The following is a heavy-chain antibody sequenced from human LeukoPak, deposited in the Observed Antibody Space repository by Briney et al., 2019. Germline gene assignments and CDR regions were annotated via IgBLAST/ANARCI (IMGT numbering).Heavy chain of an antibody. CDR2: IKDDGTDK. J-gene: IGHJ4*02. D-gene: IGHD6-19*01. CDR3: AKGTGASTWLADY. V-gene: IGHV3-7*01. CDR1: GFSFSNNW. Sequence: GGSLRLSCAASGFSFSNNWITWLRQAPAKGLEWVATIKDDGTDKYYLDSVKGRFTISRDNGKKTLYLQMTSLRSEDTAVYYCAKGTGASTWLADYWGEGALLTLS.